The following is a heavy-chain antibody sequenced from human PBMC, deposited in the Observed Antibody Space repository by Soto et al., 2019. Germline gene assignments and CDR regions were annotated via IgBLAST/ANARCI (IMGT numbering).Heavy chain of an antibody. J-gene: IGHJ4*02. V-gene: IGHV1-69*06. CDR3: ATILGGFFDF. Sequence: SVKVSCKASGGSFSSYSITWVRQAPGQGLEWMGGIIPMSDTSRYAQKFEGRVTITADKSTKTAYMELSSLRSEDTAVYFCATILGGFFDFWGQGTLVTVSS. CDR2: IIPMSDTS. D-gene: IGHD3-3*02. CDR1: GGSFSSYS.